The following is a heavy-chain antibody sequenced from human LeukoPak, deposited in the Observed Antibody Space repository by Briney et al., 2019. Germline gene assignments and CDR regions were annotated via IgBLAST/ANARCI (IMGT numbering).Heavy chain of an antibody. J-gene: IGHJ4*02. Sequence: SQTLSLTCAISGDSVSSNSAAWNWIRQSPSRGLEWLGRTYYRSKWYNDYAVSVKSRITINPDTSKNQFSLQLNSVTPEDTAVYYCARDIIIAARPTESIRVSYFDYWGQGTLVTVSS. CDR1: GDSVSSNSAA. D-gene: IGHD6-6*01. CDR3: ARDIIIAARPTESIRVSYFDY. CDR2: TYYRSKWYN. V-gene: IGHV6-1*01.